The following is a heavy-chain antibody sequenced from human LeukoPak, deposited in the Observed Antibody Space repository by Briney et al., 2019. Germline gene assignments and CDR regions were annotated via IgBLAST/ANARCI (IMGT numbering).Heavy chain of an antibody. CDR2: ISSSSSYI. V-gene: IGHV3-21*01. J-gene: IGHJ4*02. Sequence: PGGSLRLSCAASGFTFSSYSMNWVRQAPGKGLEWVSSISSSSSYIYYADSVKGRFTISRDNAKNSLYLQMNSLRAEDTAAYYCARDYYDSSGYPYHDYWGQGTLVTVSS. CDR3: ARDYYDSSGYPYHDY. CDR1: GFTFSSYS. D-gene: IGHD3-22*01.